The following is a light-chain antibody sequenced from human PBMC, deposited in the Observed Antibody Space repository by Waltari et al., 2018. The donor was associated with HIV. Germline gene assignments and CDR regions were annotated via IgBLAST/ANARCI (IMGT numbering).Light chain of an antibody. V-gene: IGLV3-25*03. CDR2: KES. J-gene: IGLJ2*01. CDR1: ALSMTS. CDR3: QSTDRSGSYII. Sequence: SYELTQPPSLSVSPGQTARITCHGAALSMTSGYRYQQKPGQAPVLVIYKESERSSGIPERFSGSSSGTTVTLTISGAQAEDEAAYFCQSTDRSGSYIIFGGGTKLTVL.